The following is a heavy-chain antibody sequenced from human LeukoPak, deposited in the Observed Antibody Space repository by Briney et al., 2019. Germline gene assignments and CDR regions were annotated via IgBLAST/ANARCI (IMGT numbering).Heavy chain of an antibody. CDR2: INPSGGST. CDR3: ATFALSGCTNGVCYDFDY. D-gene: IGHD2-8*01. J-gene: IGHJ4*02. CDR1: GYTFTSYY. Sequence: APVKVSCKASGYTFTSYYMHWVRQAPGQGLDWMGIINPSGGSTSYAQKFQGRVTMTRDMSTSTVYMELSSLRSEDTAVYYCATFALSGCTNGVCYDFDYWGQGTLVTVSS. V-gene: IGHV1-46*01.